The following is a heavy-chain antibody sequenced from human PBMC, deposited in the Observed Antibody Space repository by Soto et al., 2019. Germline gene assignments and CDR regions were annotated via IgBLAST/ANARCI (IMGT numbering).Heavy chain of an antibody. D-gene: IGHD6-19*01. V-gene: IGHV1-18*01. CDR3: AIVAVAGTSPPPHRFDY. CDR1: GYIFTSYG. J-gene: IGHJ4*02. Sequence: QVQLVQSGAEVEKPGASVKVSCKASGYIFTSYGISWVRQAPGQGLEWMGWISAYKGDTKYAKIRQGRVTMTTDTSTRTAYSELRSLTPDYTAVHYCAIVAVAGTSPPPHRFDYWGQGTLVTVSS. CDR2: ISAYKGDT.